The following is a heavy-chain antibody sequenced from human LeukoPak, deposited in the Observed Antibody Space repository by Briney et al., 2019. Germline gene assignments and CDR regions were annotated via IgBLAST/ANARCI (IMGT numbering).Heavy chain of an antibody. J-gene: IGHJ4*02. D-gene: IGHD3-22*01. CDR1: GYTFTGYY. V-gene: IGHV1-2*02. CDR3: ARGYSQDYYDSSGYQN. CDR2: INPNSGGT. Sequence: VASVKVSCKASGYTFTGYYMHWVRQAPGQGLEWMGWINPNSGGTNYAQKFQGRVTMTRDTSISTAYMELSSLRSEDTAVYYCARGYSQDYYDSSGYQNWGQGTLVTVSS.